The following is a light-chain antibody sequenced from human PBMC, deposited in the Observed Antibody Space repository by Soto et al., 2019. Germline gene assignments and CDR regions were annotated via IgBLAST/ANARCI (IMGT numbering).Light chain of an antibody. CDR2: YSS. CDR3: QQSADWPDT. Sequence: EVLMTKFPDTVSVPPGDTVTLSCGASQSVRTNLAWYQQRPGQAPRLLIHYSSTRASDIPARFSGSGSGTNFTLAISSLQSEDFAVYYCQQSADWPDTFAQGTKVDIK. V-gene: IGKV3D-15*01. CDR1: QSVRTN. J-gene: IGKJ1*01.